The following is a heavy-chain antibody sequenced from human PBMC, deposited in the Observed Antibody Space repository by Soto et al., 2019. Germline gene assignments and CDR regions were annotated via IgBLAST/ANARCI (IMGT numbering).Heavy chain of an antibody. CDR2: ISYDGSNK. J-gene: IGHJ4*02. Sequence: GGSLRLSCAASGFTFSSYAMHWVRQAPGKGLEWVAVISYDGSNKYYADSVKGRFTISRDNSKNTLYLQMNSLRAEDTAVYYCAGDGNLVVITILYYFDYWGQGTLVTVSS. CDR3: AGDGNLVVITILYYFDY. D-gene: IGHD3-22*01. CDR1: GFTFSSYA. V-gene: IGHV3-30-3*01.